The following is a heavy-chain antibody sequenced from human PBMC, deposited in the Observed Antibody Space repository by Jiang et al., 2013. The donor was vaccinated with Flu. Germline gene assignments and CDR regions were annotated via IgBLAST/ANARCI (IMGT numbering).Heavy chain of an antibody. CDR3: ARDYHANWIESDAFDI. J-gene: IGHJ3*02. CDR2: ISTYSGNT. D-gene: IGHD1-1*01. Sequence: GAEVKKPGASVKVSCKASGYTFTTYGISWVRQAPGQGLEWMGWISTYSGNTAYAQKFQGRVTMTTDTSTSTAYVELGSLRSDDTAVYYCARDYHANWIESDAFDIWGQGTMVTVPS. CDR1: GYTFTTYG. V-gene: IGHV1-18*01.